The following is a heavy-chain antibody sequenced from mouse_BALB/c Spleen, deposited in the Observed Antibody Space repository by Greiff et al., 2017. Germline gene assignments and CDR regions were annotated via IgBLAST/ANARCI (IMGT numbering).Heavy chain of an antibody. J-gene: IGHJ2*01. Sequence: VQLKQSGAELVKPGASVQLSCTASGFNIKATYMHWVKQRPEQGLEWIGRIDPANGNTKYDPKFQCKATITADTSSNTAYLQLSSLTSEDTAVYYCARWDYGNYFDYWGQGTTLTVSS. CDR2: IDPANGNT. CDR1: GFNIKATY. CDR3: ARWDYGNYFDY. D-gene: IGHD2-1*01. V-gene: IGHV14-3*02.